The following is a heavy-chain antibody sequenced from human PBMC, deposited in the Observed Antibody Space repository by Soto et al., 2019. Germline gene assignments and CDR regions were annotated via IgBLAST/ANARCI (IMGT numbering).Heavy chain of an antibody. V-gene: IGHV1-18*01. J-gene: IGHJ4*02. CDR2: ITTYNGNT. Sequence: QVQLVQSGGEVKKPGASVNVSCKTSGYTFTNYGISWVRQAPGQGLEFLGWITTYNGNTNNAQKFQDSVTMTRDTSTSTAYMELRGLRSDDTAMYYCATFLQLRPLGYWGQGTLVTVSS. D-gene: IGHD1-1*01. CDR1: GYTFTNYG. CDR3: ATFLQLRPLGY.